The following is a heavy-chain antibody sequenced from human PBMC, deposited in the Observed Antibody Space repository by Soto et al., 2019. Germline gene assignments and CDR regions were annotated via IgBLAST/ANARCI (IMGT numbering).Heavy chain of an antibody. CDR2: ISGSGGSI. V-gene: IGHV3-23*01. J-gene: IGHJ6*02. CDR1: GFTFSTYA. CDR3: VKGYWKGDV. D-gene: IGHD1-1*01. Sequence: EVQLLESGGGLVQPGGSLRLSCAASGFTFSTYAMNWVRQAPGNGLEWVSAISGSGGSIHYADSVKGRFTIARDNSKNTLYLQMNSLRCEDTAVYHSVKGYWKGDVWGQGTTVTVSS.